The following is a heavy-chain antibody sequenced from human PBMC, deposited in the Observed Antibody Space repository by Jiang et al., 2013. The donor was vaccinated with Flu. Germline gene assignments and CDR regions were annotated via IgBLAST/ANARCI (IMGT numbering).Heavy chain of an antibody. CDR2: ISASGGST. J-gene: IGHJ5*02. D-gene: IGHD3-10*01. CDR3: AKSGYYGSGSYLNWFDP. CDR1: GFTFSNYA. Sequence: RLSCAASGFTFSNYAMSWVRQAPGKGLEWVSTISASGGSTYYADSVKGRFTISRENSKNTLYLQMNSLRAEDTAVYYCAKSGYYGSGSYLNWFDPWGQGTLVTVSS. V-gene: IGHV3-23*01.